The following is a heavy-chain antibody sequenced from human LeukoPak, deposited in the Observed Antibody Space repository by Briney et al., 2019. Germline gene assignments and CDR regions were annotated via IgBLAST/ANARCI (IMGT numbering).Heavy chain of an antibody. Sequence: GGSLRLSCAASGFTFNNYDMNWVRQAPGKGLEWVSYISSSSSIIYYADSVKGRFTISRDTAKNSLYLQMNSLRAEDTAVYYCAKVSGGGLYYDGMDVWGQGTTVTVSS. D-gene: IGHD1-14*01. J-gene: IGHJ6*02. CDR2: ISSSSSII. CDR1: GFTFNNYD. CDR3: AKVSGGGLYYDGMDV. V-gene: IGHV3-48*01.